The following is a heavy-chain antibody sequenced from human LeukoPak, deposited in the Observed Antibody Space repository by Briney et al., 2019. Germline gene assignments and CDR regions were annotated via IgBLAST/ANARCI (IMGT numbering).Heavy chain of an antibody. CDR1: GFIFSSYA. CDR3: AKDGGYRRYYFDY. J-gene: IGHJ4*02. V-gene: IGHV3-23*01. D-gene: IGHD1-1*01. Sequence: GGSLRLSCAASGFIFSSYAMSWVRQAPGKGLEWVSAISGSGGSTYYADSVKGRFTISRDNSKNTLYLQMNSLRAEDTAVYYCAKDGGYRRYYFDYWGQGTLVTVSP. CDR2: ISGSGGST.